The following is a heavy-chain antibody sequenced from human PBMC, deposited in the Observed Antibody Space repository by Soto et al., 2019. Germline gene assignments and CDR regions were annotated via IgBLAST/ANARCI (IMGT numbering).Heavy chain of an antibody. CDR3: ALLKAAGSSSSVRAFDI. CDR1: GFTFSSYS. V-gene: IGHV3-21*01. D-gene: IGHD6-6*01. Sequence: GGSLRLSCAASGFTFSSYSMNWVRQAPGKGLEWVSSISSSSSYIYYADSVKGRFTISRDNAKNSLYLQMNSLRAEDTAVYYCALLKAAGSSSSVRAFDIWGQGTMVTVSS. CDR2: ISSSSSYI. J-gene: IGHJ3*02.